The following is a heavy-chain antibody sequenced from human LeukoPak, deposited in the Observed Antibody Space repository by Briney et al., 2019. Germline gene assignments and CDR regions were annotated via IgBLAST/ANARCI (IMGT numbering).Heavy chain of an antibody. CDR1: GYTFTSYG. V-gene: IGHV1-18*01. CDR2: INAGNGNT. Sequence: ASVKVSCKASGYTFTSYGISWVRQAPGQGLEWMGWINAGNGNTKYSQKFQGKITITRDTSASTAYMEMSSLRSEDTAVYYCARDSYGSGSSNFDYWGQGTLVTVSS. J-gene: IGHJ4*02. CDR3: ARDSYGSGSSNFDY. D-gene: IGHD3-10*01.